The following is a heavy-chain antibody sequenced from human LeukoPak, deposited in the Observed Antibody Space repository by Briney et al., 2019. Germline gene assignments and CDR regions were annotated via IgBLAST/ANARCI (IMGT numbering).Heavy chain of an antibody. D-gene: IGHD3-10*01. CDR2: IYHRGSA. CDR3: ARGGGYYTSGSYLGY. J-gene: IGHJ4*02. CDR1: GGSISSYY. Sequence: SETLSLTCTVSGGSISSYYWSWIRQPPGKGLEWIGYIYHRGSANYNPSLKNRVAVSLDTSKNQFSLKLTFVTAADTAMYYCARGGGYYTSGSYLGYWGQGTLVTVSS. V-gene: IGHV4-59*01.